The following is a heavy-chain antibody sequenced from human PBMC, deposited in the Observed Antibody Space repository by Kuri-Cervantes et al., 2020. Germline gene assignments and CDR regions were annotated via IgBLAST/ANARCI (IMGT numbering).Heavy chain of an antibody. CDR2: INAGNGQT. Sequence: ASVKVSCKASGYTFTSYSLHWVRQAPGQRLEWMGWINAGNGQTKYSQKFQGRVTFTRDTAASTAYMELSSLRSDDTAVYYCAREAKGSNWFDPWGQGTLVTVSS. V-gene: IGHV1-3*01. CDR1: GYTFTSYS. CDR3: AREAKGSNWFDP. D-gene: IGHD1-26*01. J-gene: IGHJ5*02.